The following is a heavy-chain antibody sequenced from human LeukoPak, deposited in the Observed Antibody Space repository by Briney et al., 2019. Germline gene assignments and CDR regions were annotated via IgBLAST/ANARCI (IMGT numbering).Heavy chain of an antibody. CDR3: AKDNGYCSGGSCYLYYFDY. CDR1: GFTFSSYS. V-gene: IGHV3-48*01. Sequence: GGSLRLSCAASGFTFSSYSMNWVRQAPGKGLEWVSYISSSSSTIYYADSVKGRFTISRDNSKNTLYLQMNSLRAEDTAVYYCAKDNGYCSGGSCYLYYFDYWGQGTLVTVSS. D-gene: IGHD2-15*01. J-gene: IGHJ4*02. CDR2: ISSSSSTI.